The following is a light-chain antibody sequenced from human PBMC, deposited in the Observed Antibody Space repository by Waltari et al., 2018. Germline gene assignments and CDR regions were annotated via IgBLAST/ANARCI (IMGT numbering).Light chain of an antibody. J-gene: IGKJ1*01. CDR3: QQYGSSLWT. Sequence: EIVLTQSPGTLSLSPGEGATLSCRASQSITNTYLAWYQQKPGQAPRLLIYGASTRATGIPDRFSGSGSGTDFTLTISRLEPEDFAVFYCQQYGSSLWTFGQWTKVEIK. CDR2: GAS. V-gene: IGKV3-20*01. CDR1: QSITNTY.